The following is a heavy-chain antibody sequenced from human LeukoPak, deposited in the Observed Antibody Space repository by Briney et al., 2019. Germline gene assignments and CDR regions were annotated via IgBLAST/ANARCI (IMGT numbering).Heavy chain of an antibody. CDR2: INPNSGGT. CDR3: ASLNYYDSSGYSDY. J-gene: IGHJ4*02. D-gene: IGHD3-22*01. CDR1: GYTFSTYA. Sequence: ASVKVSCKASGYTFSTYAISWVRQAPGQGLEWMGWINPNSGGTNYAQKFQGRVTMTRDTSISTAYMELSRLRSDDTAVYYCASLNYYDSSGYSDYWGQGTLVTVSS. V-gene: IGHV1-2*02.